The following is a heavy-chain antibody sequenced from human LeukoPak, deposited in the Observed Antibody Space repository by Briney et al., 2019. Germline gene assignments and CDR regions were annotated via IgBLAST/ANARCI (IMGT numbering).Heavy chain of an antibody. CDR1: GFTFSDYS. V-gene: IGHV3-48*02. CDR3: ARGWYEKGGY. J-gene: IGHJ4*02. Sequence: PGGSLRLSCAASGFTFSDYSMNWVRQAPGKGLEWVSYISSTGSTIYNADSVKGRFTISRDNAKNSLYLQMNSLRDEDTAVYYCARGWYEKGGYWGQGTLVTVSS. CDR2: ISSTGSTI. D-gene: IGHD6-13*01.